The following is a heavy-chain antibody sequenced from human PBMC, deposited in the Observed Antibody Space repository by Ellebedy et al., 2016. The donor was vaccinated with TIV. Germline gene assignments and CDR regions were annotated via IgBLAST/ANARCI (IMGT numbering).Heavy chain of an antibody. D-gene: IGHD5-12*01. J-gene: IGHJ4*02. CDR2: IYPGDSDT. V-gene: IGHV5-51*01. CDR3: ARLGVIVATSQYYFDY. CDR1: GYSFTIYW. Sequence: KVSCKGSGYSFTIYWIDSVRQMPGKGLAWMGSIYPGDSDTRYSPSFQGQVTISADKFISTAYLQWSSLKAPDTAMYYCARLGVIVATSQYYFDYWGQGTLVTVSS.